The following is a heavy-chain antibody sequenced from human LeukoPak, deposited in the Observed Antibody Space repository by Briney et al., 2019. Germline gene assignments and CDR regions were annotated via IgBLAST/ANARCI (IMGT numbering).Heavy chain of an antibody. Sequence: SVKVSCKASGGTFSSYAISWVRQAPGQGLEWMGRIIPIFGAANYAQKFQGRVTITTDESTSTAYMELSSLRSEDTAVYYCATDLYGGYGDEGGYWGQGTLVTVSS. J-gene: IGHJ4*02. CDR3: ATDLYGGYGDEGGY. CDR2: IIPIFGAA. CDR1: GGTFSSYA. V-gene: IGHV1-69*05. D-gene: IGHD5-12*01.